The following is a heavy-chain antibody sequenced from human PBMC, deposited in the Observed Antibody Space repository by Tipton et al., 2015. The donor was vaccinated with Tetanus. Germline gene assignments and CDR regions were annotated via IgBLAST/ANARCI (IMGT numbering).Heavy chain of an antibody. V-gene: IGHV3-11*01. CDR2: ISNSGDAI. CDR3: ARGGSRYCTGISCYLDY. Sequence: SLRLSCAASGFMLDDYYMTWIRQAPGKGLEWVSYISNSGDAIYYADSAKGRFTFSRDNARNSVYLQMNSLRADDTAVYYCARGGSRYCTGISCYLDYWGQGTLVTVSS. CDR1: GFMLDDYY. J-gene: IGHJ4*02. D-gene: IGHD2-8*02.